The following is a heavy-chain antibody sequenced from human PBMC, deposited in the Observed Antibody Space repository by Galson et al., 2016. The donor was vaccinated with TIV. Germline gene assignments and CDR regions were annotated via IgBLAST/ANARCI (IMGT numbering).Heavy chain of an antibody. Sequence: SLRLSCAASGLSVSINYMTWVRQAPGKGLEWVSLISGGGNTYYPDSVKGRFTISRDKFKNILYLHMNTVRVEDAAVYYCARDRMVDATYYYYYYGMDVWGQGTAVTVSS. V-gene: IGHV3-66*02. D-gene: IGHD2-8*01. CDR1: GLSVSINY. J-gene: IGHJ6*02. CDR3: ARDRMVDATYYYYYYGMDV. CDR2: ISGGGNT.